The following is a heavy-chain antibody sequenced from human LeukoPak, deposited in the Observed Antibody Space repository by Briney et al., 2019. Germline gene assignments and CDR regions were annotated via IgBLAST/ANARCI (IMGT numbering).Heavy chain of an antibody. D-gene: IGHD4-23*01. CDR2: ISGSGGST. J-gene: IGHJ4*02. Sequence: GGSLRLSCAASGFTFSSYAMSWVRQAPGRGLEWVSAISGSGGSTYYADSVKGRFTISRDNSKNTLYLQMNSLRAEDTAVYYCAKVLGVHDYGGVYYFDYWGQGTLVTVSS. V-gene: IGHV3-23*01. CDR1: GFTFSSYA. CDR3: AKVLGVHDYGGVYYFDY.